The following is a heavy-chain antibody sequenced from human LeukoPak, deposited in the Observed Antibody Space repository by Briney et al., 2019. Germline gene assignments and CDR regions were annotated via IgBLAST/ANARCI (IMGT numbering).Heavy chain of an antibody. Sequence: GGSLRLSCAASGFPFNKYSMTWVRQAPGKGLEYVPAISSNGGSTYYANSVKGRFTISRDNSKNTLYLQMGSLRAEDMAVYYCARVKDYYGDYDGYYYMDVWGKGTTVTVSS. D-gene: IGHD4-17*01. V-gene: IGHV3-64*01. CDR1: GFPFNKYS. J-gene: IGHJ6*03. CDR2: ISSNGGST. CDR3: ARVKDYYGDYDGYYYMDV.